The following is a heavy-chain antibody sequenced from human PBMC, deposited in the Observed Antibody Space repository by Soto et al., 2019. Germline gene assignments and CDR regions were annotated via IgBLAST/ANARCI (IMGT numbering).Heavy chain of an antibody. V-gene: IGHV1-3*01. J-gene: IGHJ5*02. D-gene: IGHD5-18*01. Sequence: ASVKVSCKASGYTFTSYAMHWVRQAPGQRLEWMGWINAGNGNTKYSQKFQGRVTITRDTSASTAYMELSSLRSEDTAVYYCARNSQLEYSYGWFDPWGQGTLVTVSS. CDR2: INAGNGNT. CDR3: ARNSQLEYSYGWFDP. CDR1: GYTFTSYA.